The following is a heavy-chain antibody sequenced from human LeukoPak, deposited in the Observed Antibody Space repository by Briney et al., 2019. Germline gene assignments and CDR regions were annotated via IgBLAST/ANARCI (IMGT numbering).Heavy chain of an antibody. V-gene: IGHV1-69*06. Sequence: SVKVSCKASGGTFSSYAISWVRQAPGQGLEWMGGIIPIFGTANYAQKFQGRVTITADKSTSTAYMELSSLRSEDTAVYYCAREPWSVVPAAIGYYYMDVWGKGTTVTVSS. CDR3: AREPWSVVPAAIGYYYMDV. D-gene: IGHD2-2*01. CDR2: IIPIFGTA. J-gene: IGHJ6*03. CDR1: GGTFSSYA.